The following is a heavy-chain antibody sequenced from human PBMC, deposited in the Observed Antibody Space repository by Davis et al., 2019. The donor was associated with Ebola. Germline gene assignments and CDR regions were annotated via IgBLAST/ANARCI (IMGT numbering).Heavy chain of an antibody. J-gene: IGHJ4*02. Sequence: SETLSLTCAVYGGSFSGYYWSWIRQLPGKGLEWIGEINHSGSTNYNPSLKSRVTISVDTSKNQFSLKLSSVTAADTAVYYCARSTYSGYDFRYWGQGTLVTVSS. V-gene: IGHV4-34*01. CDR1: GGSFSGYY. CDR3: ARSTYSGYDFRY. D-gene: IGHD5-12*01. CDR2: INHSGST.